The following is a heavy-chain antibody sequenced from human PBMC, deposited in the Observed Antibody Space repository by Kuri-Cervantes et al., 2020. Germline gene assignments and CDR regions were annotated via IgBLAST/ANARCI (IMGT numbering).Heavy chain of an antibody. V-gene: IGHV3-30-3*01. D-gene: IGHD3-22*01. Sequence: GGSLRLSCAASGFTSSSYAMHWVRQAPGKGLEWVAVISYDGSNKYYADSVKGRFTISRDNSKNTLYLQMNSLRAEDTAVYYCARELTYYYDSSGTFDPWGQGTLVTVSS. CDR3: ARELTYYYDSSGTFDP. J-gene: IGHJ5*02. CDR2: ISYDGSNK. CDR1: GFTSSSYA.